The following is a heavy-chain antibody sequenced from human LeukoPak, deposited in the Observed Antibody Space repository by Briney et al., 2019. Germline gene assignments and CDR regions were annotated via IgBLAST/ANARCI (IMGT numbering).Heavy chain of an antibody. V-gene: IGHV3-30*02. J-gene: IGHJ4*02. D-gene: IGHD3-22*01. CDR2: IRYDGSNK. CDR3: AKDLYYYDSSGYYLGCDY. Sequence: PGGSLRLSCAASGFTLSSYGMHWVRQAPGKGLEWVAFIRYDGSNKYYADSVKGRFTISRDNSKNTLYLQMNSLRAEDTAVYYCAKDLYYYDSSGYYLGCDYWGQGTLVTVSS. CDR1: GFTLSSYG.